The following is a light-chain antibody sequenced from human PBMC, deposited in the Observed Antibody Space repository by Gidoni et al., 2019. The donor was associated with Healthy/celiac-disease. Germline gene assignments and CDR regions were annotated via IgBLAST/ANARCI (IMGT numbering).Light chain of an antibody. Sequence: IQLTQSPSSLSASVGDRVTITCRASQRISSYLNWYQQKPGKAPKLLIYAASSLQSGVPSRFSGSGSGTDFTLTISSLQPEDFATYYCQQSYSTSWTFGQGTKVEI. CDR3: QQSYSTSWT. V-gene: IGKV1-39*01. J-gene: IGKJ1*01. CDR1: QRISSY. CDR2: AAS.